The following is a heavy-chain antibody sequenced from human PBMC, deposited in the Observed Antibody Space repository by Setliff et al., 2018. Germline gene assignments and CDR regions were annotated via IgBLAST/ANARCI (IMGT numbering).Heavy chain of an antibody. Sequence: PGGSLRLSCAASGFTFGTYCMSWVRQAPGKGLEWVANIKEDGSEKYYVDSVKGRFTISRDNAKNSLFLQMNSLRAEDTAVYYCASGQRIHYYDKGWYFDLWGRGTLVTVS. CDR1: GFTFGTYC. J-gene: IGHJ2*01. CDR2: IKEDGSEK. D-gene: IGHD3-22*01. CDR3: ASGQRIHYYDKGWYFDL. V-gene: IGHV3-7*01.